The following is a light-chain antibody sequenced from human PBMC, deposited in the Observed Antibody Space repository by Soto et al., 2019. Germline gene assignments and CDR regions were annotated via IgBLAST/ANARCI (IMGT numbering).Light chain of an antibody. Sequence: QSALTQPASVSGSPGQSITISCTGTSSDVGGYNYISWYQQHPGKAPKFIIYDDRNRPSGVSNRFSGSRSGNTASLTISGLQAEDEADYYCSSYTSSSTVIFGGGTKLTVL. CDR2: DDR. CDR3: SSYTSSSTVI. J-gene: IGLJ2*01. V-gene: IGLV2-14*01. CDR1: SSDVGGYNY.